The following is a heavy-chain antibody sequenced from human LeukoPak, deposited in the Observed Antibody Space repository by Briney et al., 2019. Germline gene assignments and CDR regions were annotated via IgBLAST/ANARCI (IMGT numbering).Heavy chain of an antibody. D-gene: IGHD1-26*01. CDR1: GGSVSSGSYY. Sequence: PSETLSLTCTVSGGSVSSGSYYWSWIRPPPGKGLVWIGYIYYSGSTNYNPSLKSRVTISVETTKNQFSLKLSSVTAADTAVYYCARSVVGATTLVYWGQGTLVTVSS. J-gene: IGHJ4*02. CDR2: IYYSGST. V-gene: IGHV4-61*01. CDR3: ARSVVGATTLVY.